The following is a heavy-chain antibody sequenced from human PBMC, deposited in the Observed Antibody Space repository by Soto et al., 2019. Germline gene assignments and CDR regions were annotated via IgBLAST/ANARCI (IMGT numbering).Heavy chain of an antibody. J-gene: IGHJ6*02. Sequence: SETLSLTCTVSGGSISSGGYYWSWIRQHPGKGQERIGYIYYSKSTNYNPSLKSRVTISVDTSKNQFSLKLSSVTAADTAVYYCARHPSRRYYDSSGYYYPLVYGMDVWGQGTTVTVSS. CDR2: IYYSKST. D-gene: IGHD3-22*01. CDR3: ARHPSRRYYDSSGYYYPLVYGMDV. V-gene: IGHV4-61*08. CDR1: GGSISSGGYY.